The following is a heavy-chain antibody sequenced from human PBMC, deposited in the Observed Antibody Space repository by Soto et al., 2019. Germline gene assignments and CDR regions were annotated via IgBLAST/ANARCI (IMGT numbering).Heavy chain of an antibody. D-gene: IGHD4-4*01. CDR1: GFTFSSYA. Sequence: QVQLVESGGGVVQPGRSLRLSCAASGFTFSSYAMHWVRQAPGKGLEWVAVISYDGSNKYYADSVKGRFTISRDNYKNTLYMKMNSLRAEDTAVYYCARTLWRNDYNWGYFDLWGRGTLVTVSS. V-gene: IGHV3-30-3*01. CDR3: ARTLWRNDYNWGYFDL. J-gene: IGHJ2*01. CDR2: ISYDGSNK.